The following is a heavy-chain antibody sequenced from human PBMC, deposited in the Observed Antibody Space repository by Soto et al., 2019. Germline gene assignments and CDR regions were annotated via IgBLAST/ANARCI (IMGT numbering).Heavy chain of an antibody. J-gene: IGHJ4*02. CDR1: GGSISSSGYY. V-gene: IGHV4-31*03. CDR3: ARDLRLDS. CDR2: IYQSGTP. D-gene: IGHD2-21*02. Sequence: QVQLQESGPGLVKPSDTLSLTCTVSGGSISSSGYYWNWIRQYPGKGLEWIAYIYQSGTPYYNPSLKSRATISIDRSKNQFSLMLDSVTAADTAVYYCARDLRLDSWGPGTLVTVSS.